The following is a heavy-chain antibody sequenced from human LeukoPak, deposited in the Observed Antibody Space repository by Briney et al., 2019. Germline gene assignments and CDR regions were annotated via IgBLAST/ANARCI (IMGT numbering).Heavy chain of an antibody. CDR2: INPSGGST. V-gene: IGHV1-46*01. J-gene: IGHJ3*02. Sequence: ASVKVSCKASGYTFTSYYMHWVRQAPGQGLEWMGIINPSGGSTSYAQKFQGRVTMTRDTSTSTVYMELSSLRSEDTAVYYCARDHSDGSGYYADAFDIWGQGTMVTVSS. D-gene: IGHD3-22*01. CDR1: GYTFTSYY. CDR3: ARDHSDGSGYYADAFDI.